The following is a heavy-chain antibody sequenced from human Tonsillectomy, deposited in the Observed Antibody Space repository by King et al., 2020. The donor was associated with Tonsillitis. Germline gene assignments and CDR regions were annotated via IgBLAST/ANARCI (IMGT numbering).Heavy chain of an antibody. V-gene: IGHV1-2*02. J-gene: IGHJ4*02. CDR1: GYIFTGYY. CDR3: ARFSCEVFTALHHDY. CDR2: INPNSGGT. Sequence: QLVQSGAEVKKPGASVKVSCKASGYIFTGYYIHWVRQAPGQGLEWMGWINPNSGGTDSAQKFQGRVTMTRDTSISTAYMELSRLRSDDTAVYYCARFSCEVFTALHHDYWGQGTLVTVSS. D-gene: IGHD2-21*02.